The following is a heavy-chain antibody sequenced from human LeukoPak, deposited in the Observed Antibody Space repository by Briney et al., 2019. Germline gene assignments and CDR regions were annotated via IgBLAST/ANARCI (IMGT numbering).Heavy chain of an antibody. Sequence: SETLSLTCTVSGGSVSIGSYYWSWIRQPPGKGLEWIGYIYYSGSTNYNPSLKSRVTISVDTSKNQFSLKLSSVTAADTAVYYCARFCGGDCYSAVHAFDIWGQGTMVTVSS. CDR1: GGSVSIGSYY. V-gene: IGHV4-61*01. J-gene: IGHJ3*02. CDR2: IYYSGST. D-gene: IGHD2-21*02. CDR3: ARFCGGDCYSAVHAFDI.